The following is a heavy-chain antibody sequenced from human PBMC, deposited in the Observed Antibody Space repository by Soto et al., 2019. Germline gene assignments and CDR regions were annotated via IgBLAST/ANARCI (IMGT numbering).Heavy chain of an antibody. V-gene: IGHV3-53*01. CDR3: ARDTYGDNGQVLDY. J-gene: IGHJ4*02. CDR2: IYSGGST. D-gene: IGHD4-17*01. Sequence: GGSLRLSCAASGFTVSSNYMSWVRQAPGKGLEWVSVIYSGGSTYYADSVKGRFTISRHNAKNSVYLQMNSLRAEDTALYYCARDTYGDNGQVLDYWGQGTLVTVSS. CDR1: GFTVSSNY.